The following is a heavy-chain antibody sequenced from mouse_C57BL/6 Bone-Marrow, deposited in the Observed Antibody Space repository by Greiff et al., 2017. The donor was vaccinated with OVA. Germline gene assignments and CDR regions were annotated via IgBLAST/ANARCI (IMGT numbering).Heavy chain of an antibody. Sequence: EVKLVESGGGLVKPGGSLKLSCAASGFTFSSYAMSWVRQTPEKRLEWVATISDGGSYTYYPDNVKGRFTISRDNAKNNLYLQMSHLKSEDTAMYYCARPSYGSSFLDYWGQGTTLTVSS. CDR1: GFTFSSYA. CDR2: ISDGGSYT. J-gene: IGHJ2*01. V-gene: IGHV5-4*03. D-gene: IGHD1-1*01. CDR3: ARPSYGSSFLDY.